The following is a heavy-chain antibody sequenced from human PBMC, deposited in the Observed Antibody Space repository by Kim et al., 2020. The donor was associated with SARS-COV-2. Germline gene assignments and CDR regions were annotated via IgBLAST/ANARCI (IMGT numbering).Heavy chain of an antibody. D-gene: IGHD3-9*01. J-gene: IGHJ4*02. V-gene: IGHV1-46*01. CDR3: ARDIVATGYYTELDH. CDR2: INPGGGSS. Sequence: ASVKVSCKASGYTFTDFYIHWVRQAPGQGLEWMGVINPGGGSSNKAQKFQGRVTMTRDTSSSTVYMELRSLRSEDTAMYYCARDIVATGYYTELDHWGQG. CDR1: GYTFTDFY.